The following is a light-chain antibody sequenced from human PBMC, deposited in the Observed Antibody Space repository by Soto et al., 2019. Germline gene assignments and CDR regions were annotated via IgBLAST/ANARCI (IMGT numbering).Light chain of an antibody. CDR1: SSDVGGHNY. CDR2: EVS. J-gene: IGLJ2*01. Sequence: QSALTQPASLSGSPGQSITISCPGTSSDVGGHNYVSWYQQHPGKAPKLIICEVSNRPSGVSNRFSGSKSGNTASLTISGLQAEDEADYYCSSYTSSSTDVVFGGGTKLTVL. V-gene: IGLV2-14*01. CDR3: SSYTSSSTDVV.